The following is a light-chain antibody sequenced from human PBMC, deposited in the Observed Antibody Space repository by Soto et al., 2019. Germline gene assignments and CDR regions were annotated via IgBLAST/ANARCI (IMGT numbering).Light chain of an antibody. CDR1: QSVSSY. CDR3: QQRSNWPIT. J-gene: IGKJ5*01. Sequence: EIVLTQSPATLSLSPGIIATLSCRASQSVSSYLAWYQQKPGQAPRLLIYDASNRATGIPARFSGSGSGTDFTLTISSLEPEDVAVYYCQQRSNWPITLGQGTRLEIK. CDR2: DAS. V-gene: IGKV3-11*01.